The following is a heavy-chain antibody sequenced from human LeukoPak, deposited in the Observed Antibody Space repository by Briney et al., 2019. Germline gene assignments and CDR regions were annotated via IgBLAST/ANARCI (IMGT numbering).Heavy chain of an antibody. CDR1: GGSFSGYY. D-gene: IGHD2-2*03. CDR3: ARLGYCSSTSCYDTTYYYYYMDV. V-gene: IGHV4-34*01. CDR2: INHSGST. J-gene: IGHJ6*03. Sequence: SETLSLTCAVYGGSFSGYYWSWIRQPPGKGLEWIGEINHSGSTNYNPSLKSRVTISVDTSKNQFSLKLSSVTAADTAVYYCARLGYCSSTSCYDTTYYYYYMDVWGKGTTVTISS.